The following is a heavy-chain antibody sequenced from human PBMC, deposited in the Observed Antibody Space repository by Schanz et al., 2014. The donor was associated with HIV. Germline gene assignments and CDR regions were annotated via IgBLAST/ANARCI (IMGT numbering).Heavy chain of an antibody. Sequence: QVLLVESGGGVVQPGRSLRLSCAASGFTFSSYGMHWVRQAPGKGLEWVAVVSYDGSNKYYADSVKGRFTISRDNSKNTLYLQMNSLRAEDTAVYYCALSRPSGYGGSWYFDLWGRGTLVAVSS. D-gene: IGHD2-15*01. V-gene: IGHV3-30*03. CDR3: ALSRPSGYGGSWYFDL. J-gene: IGHJ2*01. CDR2: VSYDGSNK. CDR1: GFTFSSYG.